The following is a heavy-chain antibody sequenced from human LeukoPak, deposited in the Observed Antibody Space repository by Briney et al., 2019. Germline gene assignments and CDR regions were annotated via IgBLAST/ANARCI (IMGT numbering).Heavy chain of an antibody. CDR2: MNPNSGNT. V-gene: IGHV1-8*03. Sequence: ASVKVSCKASGGTFSSYAISWVRQATGQGLEWMGWMNPNSGNTGYAQKFQGRVTITRNTSISTAYMELSSLRSEDTAVYYCARGQGIVVVPAAIYYFDYWGQGTLVTVSS. CDR3: ARGQGIVVVPAAIYYFDY. J-gene: IGHJ4*02. CDR1: GGTFSSYA. D-gene: IGHD2-2*02.